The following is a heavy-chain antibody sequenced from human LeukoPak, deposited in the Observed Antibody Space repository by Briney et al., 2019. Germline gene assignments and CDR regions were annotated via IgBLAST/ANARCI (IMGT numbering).Heavy chain of an antibody. D-gene: IGHD3-22*01. CDR1: GFTFSTYS. J-gene: IGHJ4*02. Sequence: GGSLRLSCSASGFTFSTYSMNRVRQAPGKGLEWVSSISSSSRYIYYADSVKGRFTISRDNAKNSLYLQMNSLRVEDTAVYYCARPRDSSHYYAIDYWGQGTLVTASS. V-gene: IGHV3-21*01. CDR3: ARPRDSSHYYAIDY. CDR2: ISSSSRYI.